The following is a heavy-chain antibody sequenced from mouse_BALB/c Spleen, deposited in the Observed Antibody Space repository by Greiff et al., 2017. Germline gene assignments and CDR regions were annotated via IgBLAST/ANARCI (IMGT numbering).Heavy chain of an antibody. J-gene: IGHJ3*01. CDR1: GFTFSDYY. Sequence: EVKLEESGGGLVKPGGSLKLSCAASGFTFSDYYMYWVRQTPEKRLEWVATISDGGSYTYYPDSVKGRFTISRYNAKNNLYLQMSSLKSEDTAMYYCARDNYYGSSSPGFAYWGQGTLVTVSA. D-gene: IGHD1-1*01. V-gene: IGHV5-4*02. CDR3: ARDNYYGSSSPGFAY. CDR2: ISDGGSYT.